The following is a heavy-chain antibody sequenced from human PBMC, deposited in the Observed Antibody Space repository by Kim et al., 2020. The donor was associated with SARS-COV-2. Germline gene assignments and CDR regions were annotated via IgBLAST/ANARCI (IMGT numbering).Heavy chain of an antibody. CDR1: GGSISSGSYY. CDR3: ARGDYDILTGSFFDY. J-gene: IGHJ4*02. Sequence: SETLSLTCTVSGGSISSGSYYWSWIRQPAGKGLEWIGRIYTSGSTNYNPSLKSRVTISVDTSKNQFSLKLSSVTAADTAVYYCARGDYDILTGSFFDYWGQGTLVTVSS. V-gene: IGHV4-61*02. D-gene: IGHD3-9*01. CDR2: IYTSGST.